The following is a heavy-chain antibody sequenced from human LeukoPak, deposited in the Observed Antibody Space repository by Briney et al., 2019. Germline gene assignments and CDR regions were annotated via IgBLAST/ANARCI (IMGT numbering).Heavy chain of an antibody. D-gene: IGHD6-13*01. V-gene: IGHV2-5*02. CDR3: AHMRIAPAGWDAFDI. Sequence: SGPTLVKPTQTLTLTCTFSGFSLSTRGVGVGWIRQPPGKALEWLALIYWDDDRRYSPSLKSRLTITKDTSKNQVVLTLTNMDPVDTAAYYCAHMRIAPAGWDAFDIWGQGTVVTVSS. CDR1: GFSLSTRGVG. CDR2: IYWDDDR. J-gene: IGHJ3*02.